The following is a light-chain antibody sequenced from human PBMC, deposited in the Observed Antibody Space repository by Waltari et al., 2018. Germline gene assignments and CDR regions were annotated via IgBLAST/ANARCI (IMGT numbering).Light chain of an antibody. CDR3: QQSNNWPYT. CDR2: DAS. Sequence: EIEMTQSPATLSVSPGERATISCRASQSVGNKLAWYQQKPGPAHSLLFYDASTRATGIPVRFSGSGSGTEFTLTISSLQSEEFAVYYCQQSNNWPYTFGQGTKLEIK. J-gene: IGKJ2*01. CDR1: QSVGNK. V-gene: IGKV3-15*01.